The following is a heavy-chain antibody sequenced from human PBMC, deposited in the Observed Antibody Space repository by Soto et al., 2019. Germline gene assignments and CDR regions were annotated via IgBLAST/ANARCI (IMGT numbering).Heavy chain of an antibody. CDR1: GGSISSYY. CDR3: ARHHRYCTGGSCYPIDS. V-gene: IGHV4-59*08. Sequence: QVQLQESGPGLVKPSETLSLTCTVSGGSISSYYWTWIRQPPGKEPEWIAYIYYTGSTSYNPSLKGRVTISPDTSKNQFSLNLSSVTAADTAVYYCARHHRYCTGGSCYPIDSWGQGTLVTVSS. D-gene: IGHD2-15*01. J-gene: IGHJ4*02. CDR2: IYYTGST.